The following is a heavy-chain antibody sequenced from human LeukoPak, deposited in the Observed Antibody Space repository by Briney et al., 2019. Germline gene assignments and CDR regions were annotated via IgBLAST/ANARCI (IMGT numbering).Heavy chain of an antibody. CDR1: GYIFTGYY. J-gene: IGHJ4*02. CDR2: INPNSGDP. CDR3: ARGGDGNRRDFDY. D-gene: IGHD5-24*01. Sequence: ASVKVSCKASGYIFTGYYMHWLRQAPGQGPQWMGWINPNSGDPNYAQTFQGRVTMTRDTSISTAYMQLNSLRSDDTAVYYCARGGDGNRRDFDYWGQGTLVAVSS. V-gene: IGHV1-2*02.